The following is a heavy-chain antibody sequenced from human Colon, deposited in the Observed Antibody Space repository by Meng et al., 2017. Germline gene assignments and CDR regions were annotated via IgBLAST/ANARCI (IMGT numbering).Heavy chain of an antibody. CDR3: ASQWLIRRVDY. J-gene: IGHJ4*02. V-gene: IGHV4-38-2*01. CDR1: GDSISSGSY. D-gene: IGHD5-12*01. CDR2: VHHRGIT. Sequence: ESLKISCAVSGDSISSGSYWGWIRQSPEKGLEWIGSVHHRGITFYNPSLKSRVTISLDTSKNRFSLTLTSVTAADTAVYYCASQWLIRRVDYWGQGTRVTVSS.